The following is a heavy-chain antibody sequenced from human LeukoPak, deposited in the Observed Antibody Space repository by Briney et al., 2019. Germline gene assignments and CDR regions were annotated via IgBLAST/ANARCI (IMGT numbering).Heavy chain of an antibody. CDR3: AREWIQLWFRGSFDY. V-gene: IGHV1-2*02. D-gene: IGHD5-18*01. CDR2: INPNSGGT. J-gene: IGHJ4*02. Sequence: ASVKVSCKASGYTFTGYYMHWVRQAPGQGLEWMGWINPNSGGTNYAQKFQGRVTMTRDTSISTAYMELSRLRSDDTAVYYCAREWIQLWFRGSFDYRGQGTLVTVPS. CDR1: GYTFTGYY.